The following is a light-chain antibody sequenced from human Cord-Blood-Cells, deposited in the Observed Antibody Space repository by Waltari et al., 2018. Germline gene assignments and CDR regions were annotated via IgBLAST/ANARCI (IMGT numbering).Light chain of an antibody. Sequence: DIQMTQSPSSLSASVGDRVTITCRASQSISSYLNWYQQKPWTAPKLLIYAASSLQSGVPSRFSGSGSGTDFTLTISSLQPEDFATYDCQQSYSTPYTFGQGTKLEIK. CDR1: QSISSY. J-gene: IGKJ2*01. CDR2: AAS. V-gene: IGKV1-39*01. CDR3: QQSYSTPYT.